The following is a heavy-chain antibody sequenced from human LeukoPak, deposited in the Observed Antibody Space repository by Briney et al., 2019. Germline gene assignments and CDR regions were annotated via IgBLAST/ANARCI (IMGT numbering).Heavy chain of an antibody. CDR1: GFTFSSYS. J-gene: IGHJ4*02. V-gene: IGHV3-21*01. D-gene: IGHD3-22*01. CDR2: ITSSSSYI. CDR3: ARPHSGGYYLDY. Sequence: GGSLRLSCAASGFTFSSYSMNWVRQAPGKGLEWVSSITSSSSYIYYADSVKGRFTTSRDNAKNSLYLQMNSLRAEDTAVYYCARPHSGGYYLDYWGQGTLVTVSS.